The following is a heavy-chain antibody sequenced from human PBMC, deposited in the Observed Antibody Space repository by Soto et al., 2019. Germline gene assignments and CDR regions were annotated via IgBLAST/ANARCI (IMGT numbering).Heavy chain of an antibody. J-gene: IGHJ6*02. CDR2: IGSTGDT. CDR1: GFTFSSYD. D-gene: IGHD2-15*01. Sequence: GGSLRLSCAASGFTFSSYDMHWVRQATGKGLEWVSGIGSTGDTYYPGSVKGRFTISRENAKNSFYLQMNNLRAGDTAVYYCARDPGEVAGNYFYGMDVWGQGTTVTVSS. CDR3: ARDPGEVAGNYFYGMDV. V-gene: IGHV3-13*01.